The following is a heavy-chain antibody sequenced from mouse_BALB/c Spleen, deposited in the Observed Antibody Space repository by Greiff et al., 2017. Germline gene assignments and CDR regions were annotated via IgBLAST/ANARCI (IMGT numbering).Heavy chain of an antibody. D-gene: IGHD2-2*01. CDR2: IYPGNSDT. CDR3: TNGYDWFAY. Sequence: EVQLQESGTVLARPGASVKMSCKASGYTFTSYWMHWVKQRPGQGLEWIGAIYPGNSDTSYNQKFKGKAKLTAVTSTSTAYMELSSLTNEDSAVYYCTNGYDWFAYWGQGTLVTVSA. CDR1: GYTFTSYW. V-gene: IGHV1-5*01. J-gene: IGHJ3*01.